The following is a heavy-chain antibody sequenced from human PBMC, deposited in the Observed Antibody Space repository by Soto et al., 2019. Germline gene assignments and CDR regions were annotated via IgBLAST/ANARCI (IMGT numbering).Heavy chain of an antibody. Sequence: AAVKVSCKASGYTFTSYGISWVRQAPGQGLEWMGWISAYNGNTNYAQKLQGRVTMTTDTSTSTAYMELRSLRSDDTAVYYCARVRSSGWYQVIDYWGQGTLVTVSS. CDR2: ISAYNGNT. V-gene: IGHV1-18*04. J-gene: IGHJ4*02. CDR1: GYTFTSYG. CDR3: ARVRSSGWYQVIDY. D-gene: IGHD6-19*01.